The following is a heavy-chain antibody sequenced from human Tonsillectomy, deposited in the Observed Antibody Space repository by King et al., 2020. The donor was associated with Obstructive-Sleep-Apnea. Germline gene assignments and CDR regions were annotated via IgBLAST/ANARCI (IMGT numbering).Heavy chain of an antibody. V-gene: IGHV5-51*01. CDR3: ARSSGTAASLLFG. D-gene: IGHD6-13*01. CDR2: IYPGDSDT. Sequence: DEQLVQSGAEVKKPGECLKISCKGSGYSFTSYWIGWVRQRPGKGLEWMGIIYPGDSDTRYSPSFQGQVTLSADKSISTAYLQGSSLEASDTAMYYCARSSGTAASLLFGWGQGTLVTVSS. J-gene: IGHJ4*02. CDR1: GYSFTSYW.